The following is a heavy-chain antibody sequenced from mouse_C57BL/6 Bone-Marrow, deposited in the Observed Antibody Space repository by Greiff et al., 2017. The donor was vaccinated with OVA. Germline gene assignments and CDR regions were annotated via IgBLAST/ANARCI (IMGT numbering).Heavy chain of an antibody. D-gene: IGHD1-1*01. CDR3: ARPRTTVVAPYYFDY. Sequence: QVHVKQPGAELVKPGASVKLSCKASGYTFTSYWMHWVKQRPGQGLEWIGMIHPNSGSTNYNEKFKSKATLTVDKSSSTAYMQLSSLTSEDSAVYYCARPRTTVVAPYYFDYWGQGTTLTVSS. CDR1: GYTFTSYW. J-gene: IGHJ2*01. CDR2: IHPNSGST. V-gene: IGHV1-64*01.